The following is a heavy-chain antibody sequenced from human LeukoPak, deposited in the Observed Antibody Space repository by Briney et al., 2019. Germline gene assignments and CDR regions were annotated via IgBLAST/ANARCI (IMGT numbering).Heavy chain of an antibody. Sequence: GGSLRLSCAASGYTFTGYYMHWVRQAPGQGLEWMGWINPNSGGTNYAQKFQGRVTMTRDTSISTAYMELSRLRSDDTAVYYCARDDSSSLDFDYWGQGTLVTVSS. V-gene: IGHV1-2*02. CDR3: ARDDSSSLDFDY. CDR2: INPNSGGT. CDR1: GYTFTGYY. D-gene: IGHD6-6*01. J-gene: IGHJ4*02.